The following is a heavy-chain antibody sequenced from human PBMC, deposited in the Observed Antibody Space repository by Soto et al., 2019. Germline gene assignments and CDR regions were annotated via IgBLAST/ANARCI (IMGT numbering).Heavy chain of an antibody. J-gene: IGHJ4*02. D-gene: IGHD2-2*01. CDR3: AQATSVQCIGAIRYHLDH. V-gene: IGHV3-23*01. Sequence: GGCRRRSSSASGCTFSSYAMSWVRQAPVQGLEWVSTFSGGRDTSWYVGSVKGRFTVSRDNSKNTLSMQMNSLRTEDTPVYYCAQATSVQCIGAIRYHLDHWGQGPLDTVSS. CDR2: FSGGRDTS. CDR1: GCTFSSYA.